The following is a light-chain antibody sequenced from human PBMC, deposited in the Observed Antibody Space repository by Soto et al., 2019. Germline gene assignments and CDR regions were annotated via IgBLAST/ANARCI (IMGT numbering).Light chain of an antibody. CDR1: SSNIGAGYD. V-gene: IGLV1-40*01. CDR2: GNS. J-gene: IGLJ1*01. Sequence: QSVLTQLPSVSGAPGQRVTISCTGSSSNIGAGYDVHWYQQLPGTAPKLLIHGNSNRPSGVPDRISGSKSGTSASLAITGLQAEDEADYYCQSYDNSLSGYVFGTGTKVTVL. CDR3: QSYDNSLSGYV.